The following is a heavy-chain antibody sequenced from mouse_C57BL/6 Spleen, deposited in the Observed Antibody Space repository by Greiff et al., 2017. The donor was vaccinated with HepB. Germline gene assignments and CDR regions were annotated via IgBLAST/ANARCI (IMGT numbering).Heavy chain of an antibody. D-gene: IGHD2-4*01. CDR3: ARDGGLRYFDY. J-gene: IGHJ2*01. CDR1: GYSFTSYY. V-gene: IGHV1-66*01. CDR2: IYPGSGNT. Sequence: QVQLKESGPELVKPGASVKISCKASGYSFTSYYIHWVKQRPGQGLEWIGWIYPGSGNTKYNEKFKGKATLTADTSSSTAYMQLSSLTSEDSAVYYCARDGGLRYFDYWGQGTTLTVSS.